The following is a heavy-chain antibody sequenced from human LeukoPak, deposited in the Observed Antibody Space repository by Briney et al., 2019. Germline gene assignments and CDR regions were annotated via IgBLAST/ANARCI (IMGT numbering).Heavy chain of an antibody. CDR1: GFTFDDYA. CDR3: AKDFLVRAIGREGYYFDY. J-gene: IGHJ4*02. CDR2: ISWNSGSI. Sequence: GGSLRLSCAASGFTFDDYAMHWVRQAPGKGLEWVSGISWNSGSIGYADSVKGRFTISRDNAKNSLYLQMNSLRAEDTALYYCAKDFLVRAIGREGYYFDYWGQGTLVTVSS. V-gene: IGHV3-9*01. D-gene: IGHD1-26*01.